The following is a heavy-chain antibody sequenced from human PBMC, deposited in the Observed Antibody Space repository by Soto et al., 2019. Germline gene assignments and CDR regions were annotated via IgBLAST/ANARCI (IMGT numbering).Heavy chain of an antibody. V-gene: IGHV3-74*01. Sequence: EVQLVESGGGLVQPGGSLRLSCAASGFTFSSYWMHWVRQAPGKGLVWVSRINSDGSSTSYADSVKGRFTISRDNAKNTLYLQMNSLRAEDTAVYYCARGYIEATISRTDYYYYYMDVWGKGTTVTVSS. CDR1: GFTFSSYW. J-gene: IGHJ6*03. D-gene: IGHD5-12*01. CDR3: ARGYIEATISRTDYYYYYMDV. CDR2: INSDGSST.